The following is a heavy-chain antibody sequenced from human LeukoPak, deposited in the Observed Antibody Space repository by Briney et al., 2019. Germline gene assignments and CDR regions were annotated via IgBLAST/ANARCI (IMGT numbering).Heavy chain of an antibody. V-gene: IGHV3-53*01. CDR1: GFTVSSNY. Sequence: PGGSLRLSYAASGFTVSSNYMSWVRQAPGKGLEWVSVIYSGGSTYYADSVKGRFTISRDNSKNTLYLQMNSLRAEDTAVYYCARSYGDYAGIDWFDPWGQGTLVTVSS. J-gene: IGHJ5*02. CDR3: ARSYGDYAGIDWFDP. CDR2: IYSGGST. D-gene: IGHD4-17*01.